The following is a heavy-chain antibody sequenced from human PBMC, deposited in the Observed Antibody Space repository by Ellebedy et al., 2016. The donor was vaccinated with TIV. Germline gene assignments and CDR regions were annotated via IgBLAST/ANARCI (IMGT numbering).Heavy chain of an antibody. CDR3: ARGFYEKFNP. J-gene: IGHJ5*02. V-gene: IGHV1-18*01. CDR2: ISGYNGDT. Sequence: ASVKVSCKASGYTFTNYGISWVRQAPGQGLEWMGWISGYNGDTNYAQKFQGRVTMTIDTFTNTAYMELRSLRSDDTAMYFCARGFYEKFNPWGQGTLVTVSS. CDR1: GYTFTNYG. D-gene: IGHD2/OR15-2a*01.